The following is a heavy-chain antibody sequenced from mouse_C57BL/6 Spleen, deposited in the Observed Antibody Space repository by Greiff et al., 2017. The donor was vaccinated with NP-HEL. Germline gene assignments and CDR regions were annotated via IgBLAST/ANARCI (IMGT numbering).Heavy chain of an antibody. J-gene: IGHJ4*01. CDR3: TRCPIVTTLYYAMDY. CDR2: IDPETGGT. Sequence: QVQLQQSGAELVRPGASVTLSCKASGYTFTDYEMHWVKQTPVHGLEWIGAIDPETGGTAYNQKFKGKAILTADKSSSTAYMELRSLTSEDSAVYYCTRCPIVTTLYYAMDYWGQGTSVTVSS. V-gene: IGHV1-15*01. CDR1: GYTFTDYE. D-gene: IGHD2-5*01.